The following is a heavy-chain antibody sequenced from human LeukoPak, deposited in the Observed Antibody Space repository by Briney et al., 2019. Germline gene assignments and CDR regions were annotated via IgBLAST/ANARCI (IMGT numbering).Heavy chain of an antibody. CDR3: ARGGGYFDWLLAIDY. J-gene: IGHJ4*02. CDR2: IYPGDSDT. D-gene: IGHD3-9*01. CDR1: GYNFTSYW. V-gene: IGHV5-51*01. Sequence: GESLKISCKGSGYNFTSYWIGWVRQMPGKGLEWMGIIYPGDSDTRYSPSFQGQVTISADKSISTAYLQWSSLKASDTAMYYCARGGGYFDWLLAIDYWGQGTLVTVSS.